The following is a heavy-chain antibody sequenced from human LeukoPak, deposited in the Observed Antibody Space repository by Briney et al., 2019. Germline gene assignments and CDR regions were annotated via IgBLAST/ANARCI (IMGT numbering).Heavy chain of an antibody. V-gene: IGHV3-74*01. CDR1: GFTFSSYW. Sequence: PGGSLRLSCAASGFTFSSYWMHWVRQVPGKGLVWVSRINSDGSSTSYADSVKGRFTISRDNDKNTLYLQMNSLRAEDTAMYYCARMRVVAGTIGYCMDVWGQGTTVTVS. D-gene: IGHD6-19*01. CDR3: ARMRVVAGTIGYCMDV. CDR2: INSDGSST. J-gene: IGHJ6*02.